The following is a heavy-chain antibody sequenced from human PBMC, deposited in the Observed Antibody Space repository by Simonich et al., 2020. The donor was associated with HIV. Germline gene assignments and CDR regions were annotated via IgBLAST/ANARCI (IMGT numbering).Heavy chain of an antibody. Sequence: QVQLQQWGAGLLKASETLSLTCAVYGGSFNDYSWSWIRQPLGKGLEWIGESHHSGITNYNSSVKSRVTISVDTSKKQFSVKLNSVTAADTAVYYCARGRYYYGSGSYRYYFDSWGQGTLVTVSS. CDR2: SHHSGIT. V-gene: IGHV4-34*01. J-gene: IGHJ4*02. CDR1: GGSFNDYS. CDR3: ARGRYYYGSGSYRYYFDS. D-gene: IGHD3-10*01.